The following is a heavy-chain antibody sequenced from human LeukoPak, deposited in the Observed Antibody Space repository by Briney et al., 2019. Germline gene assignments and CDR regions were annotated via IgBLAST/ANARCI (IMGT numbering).Heavy chain of an antibody. V-gene: IGHV3-23*01. CDR2: ISGSGRNT. D-gene: IGHD3-3*01. Sequence: TGGSLRLSCAASGFTLRSYWMSWVRQAPGKGLEWVSAISGSGRNTYYADSVKGRFTISRDNSKNTLYLQMNSLRAEDPAVYYCAKKNVLRFLEWLSGAYYFDSWGQGTLVTVSS. J-gene: IGHJ4*02. CDR1: GFTLRSYW. CDR3: AKKNVLRFLEWLSGAYYFDS.